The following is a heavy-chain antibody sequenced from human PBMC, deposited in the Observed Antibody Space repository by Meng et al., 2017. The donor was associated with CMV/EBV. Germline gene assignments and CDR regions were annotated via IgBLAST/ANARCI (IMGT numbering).Heavy chain of an antibody. CDR1: GGSISSSSYY. CDR3: ARVSVSYGYRLGY. V-gene: IGHV4-39*07. CDR2: IYYSGST. D-gene: IGHD3-16*02. Sequence: QPQLQESGPGRVKPSETLSLTCIVSGGSISSSSYYWGWIRQPPGKGLEWIGCIYYSGSTYYNPSLKSRVTISVDTSKNQFSLKLSSVTAADTAVYYCARVSVSYGYRLGYWGQGTLVTVSS. J-gene: IGHJ4*02.